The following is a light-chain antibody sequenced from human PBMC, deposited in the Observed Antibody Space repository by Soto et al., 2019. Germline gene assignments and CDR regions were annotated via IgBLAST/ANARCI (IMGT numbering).Light chain of an antibody. Sequence: EVVLTQSPGTLSLSLGEKATLSCRASQSVTAFLAWYQQKPGQAPRLLIYGASGRATGIPDRFSGSGSGTDFTLTMIKLEPDDFAVYYCQQYAGSPLTFGGGTKVEFK. V-gene: IGKV3-20*01. J-gene: IGKJ4*01. CDR1: QSVTAF. CDR3: QQYAGSPLT. CDR2: GAS.